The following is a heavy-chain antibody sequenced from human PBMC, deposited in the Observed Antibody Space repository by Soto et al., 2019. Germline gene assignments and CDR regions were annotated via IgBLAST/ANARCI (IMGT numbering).Heavy chain of an antibody. Sequence: PSETLSLTCTVSGGSISIYQWSWVRQPPGKRLEWIGYIYYNGTTSYNPSLKSRVTISVDMSKNHLSLTLTSVTAADTAVYYCARSFYPWGQGTLVTVSS. CDR1: GGSISIYQ. V-gene: IGHV4-59*01. CDR3: ARSFYP. CDR2: IYYNGTT. D-gene: IGHD3-3*01. J-gene: IGHJ5*02.